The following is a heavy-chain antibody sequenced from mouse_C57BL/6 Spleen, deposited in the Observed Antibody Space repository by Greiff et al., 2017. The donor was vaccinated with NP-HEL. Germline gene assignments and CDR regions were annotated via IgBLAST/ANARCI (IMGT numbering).Heavy chain of an antibody. V-gene: IGHV1-54*01. CDR3: ARSGSRGDYAMDY. Sequence: QVQLQQSGAELVRPGTSVKVSCKASGYAFTNYLIEWVKQRPGQGLEWIGVINPGSGGTNYNEKFKGKATLTADKSSSTAYMQLSSLTSEDSAVYFLARSGSRGDYAMDYWGQGTSVTVSS. CDR1: GYAFTNYL. D-gene: IGHD1-1*01. CDR2: INPGSGGT. J-gene: IGHJ4*01.